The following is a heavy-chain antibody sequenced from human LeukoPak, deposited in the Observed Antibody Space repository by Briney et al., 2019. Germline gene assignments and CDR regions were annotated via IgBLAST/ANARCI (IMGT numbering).Heavy chain of an antibody. V-gene: IGHV3-74*01. CDR2: INSDGTSA. CDR1: GFTLSSYW. CDR3: VRVTWSGYGDS. D-gene: IGHD3-3*01. J-gene: IGHJ4*02. Sequence: GGSLRLSCEASGFTLSSYWMDWVRQSPGKGLLWVARINSDGTSANYADSVKGRFTISRDIAKNTLYLQTNSLRDDDTAIYYCVRVTWSGYGDSWGQGAQVTVSS.